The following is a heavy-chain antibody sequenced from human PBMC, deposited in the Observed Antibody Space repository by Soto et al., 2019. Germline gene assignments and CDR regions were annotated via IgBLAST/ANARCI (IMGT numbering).Heavy chain of an antibody. Sequence: QVQLVQSGAEVKKPGSSVKVSCKASGGTFNSYAISWVRQAPGQGLEWMGGIIPISGTANYAQKFQGRVTITADESTSTAYMELSSLRSEDTAVYYCARSQGSSTSLEIYYYYYYGMDAWGQGTTVTVSS. CDR2: IIPISGTA. J-gene: IGHJ6*02. CDR1: GGTFNSYA. CDR3: ARSQGSSTSLEIYYYYYYGMDA. D-gene: IGHD2-2*01. V-gene: IGHV1-69*01.